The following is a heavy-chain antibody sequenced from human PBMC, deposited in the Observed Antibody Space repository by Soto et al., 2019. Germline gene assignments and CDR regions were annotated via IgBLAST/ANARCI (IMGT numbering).Heavy chain of an antibody. CDR3: ARLMSRGWSFGDY. Sequence: SETLSLTCTVSGGSISSGGYYWSWIRQHPGKGLEWIGYIYYSGSTYYSPSFQGQVTISADKSISTAYLQWSSLKASDTAMYYCARLMSRGWSFGDYWGQGTLVTVSS. CDR1: GGSISSGGYY. J-gene: IGHJ4*02. V-gene: IGHV4-31*01. D-gene: IGHD6-19*01. CDR2: IYYSGST.